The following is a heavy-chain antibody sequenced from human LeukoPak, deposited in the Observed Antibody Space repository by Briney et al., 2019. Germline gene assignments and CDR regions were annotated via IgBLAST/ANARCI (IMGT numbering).Heavy chain of an antibody. D-gene: IGHD4-23*01. Sequence: SETLSLTCTVSGYSISSGYYWGWIRQPPGKGLEWIGSIYHSGSTYYNPSLKSRVTISVDTSKDQFSLKLSSVTAADTAVYYCARESLTTVVTSAVKSDYWGQGTLVTVSS. CDR2: IYHSGST. J-gene: IGHJ4*02. CDR3: ARESLTTVVTSAVKSDY. V-gene: IGHV4-38-2*02. CDR1: GYSISSGYY.